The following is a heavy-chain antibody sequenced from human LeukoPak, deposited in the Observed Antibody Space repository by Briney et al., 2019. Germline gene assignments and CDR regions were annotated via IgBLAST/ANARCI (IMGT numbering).Heavy chain of an antibody. D-gene: IGHD6-13*01. J-gene: IGHJ6*02. CDR1: GDSITTYY. CDR3: ARGGAAAGRDYYGMDV. Sequence: SETLSLTCTVSGDSITTYYWSWIRQPPGKGLEWIGEINHSGSTNYNPSLKSRVTISVDTSKNQFSLKLSSVTAADTAVYYCARGGAAAGRDYYGMDVWGQGTTVTVSS. CDR2: INHSGST. V-gene: IGHV4-34*01.